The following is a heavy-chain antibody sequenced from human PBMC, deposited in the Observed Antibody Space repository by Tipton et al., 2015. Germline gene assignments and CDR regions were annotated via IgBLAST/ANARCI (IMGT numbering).Heavy chain of an antibody. D-gene: IGHD1-26*01. CDR3: AKAALTAGWGNWLDP. CDR1: GFTFSSYG. V-gene: IGHV3-23*01. CDR2: IIGSGGSS. Sequence: SLRLSCAASGFTFSSYGMHWVRQAPGKGPEWVSVIIGSGGSSYYADSVKGRFRISRDNSKNTLSLEMNILKVDDTAIYYCAKAALTAGWGNWLDPWGQGTLVTVSS. J-gene: IGHJ5*02.